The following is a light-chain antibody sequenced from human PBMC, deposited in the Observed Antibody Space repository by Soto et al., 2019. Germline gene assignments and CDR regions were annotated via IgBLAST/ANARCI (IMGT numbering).Light chain of an antibody. CDR2: EVS. V-gene: IGLV2-8*01. CDR1: SSDVGGYNY. CDR3: ISYAGSNNWV. Sequence: QSALTQPPSASGSPGQSVTISCTGTSSDVGGYNYVSWYQQHPGKAPTLMIYEVSKRPSGVPDRFSGSKSGNTASLTVSGLQAEYEADYYCISYAGSNNWVFGGGTKLTVL. J-gene: IGLJ3*02.